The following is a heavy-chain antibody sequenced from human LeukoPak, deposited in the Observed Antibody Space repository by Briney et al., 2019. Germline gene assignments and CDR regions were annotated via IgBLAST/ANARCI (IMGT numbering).Heavy chain of an antibody. CDR3: ARRTGYYDGFDY. D-gene: IGHD3/OR15-3a*01. CDR1: DGSIGSYY. CDR2: IYYTGST. J-gene: IGHJ4*02. Sequence: SETLSLTCTVSDGSIGSYYWSWIRQPPGKGLEWIGYIYYTGSTNYNPSLKSRVTISVDTSKNQFSPKLSSVTAADTAVYYCARRTGYYDGFDYLRQGNLVTVSS. V-gene: IGHV4-59*01.